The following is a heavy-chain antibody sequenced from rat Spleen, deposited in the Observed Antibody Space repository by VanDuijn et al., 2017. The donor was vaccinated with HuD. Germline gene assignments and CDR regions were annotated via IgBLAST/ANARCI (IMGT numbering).Heavy chain of an antibody. D-gene: IGHD4-3*01. CDR3: VRQDTSGYSNWFAY. J-gene: IGHJ3*01. V-gene: IGHV5-25*01. CDR2: ISPSGVT. CDR1: GFTFSDYY. Sequence: EVQLVESDGGLVQPGRSLKLSCAASGFTFSDYYMAWVRQAPTKSLEWVTSISPSGVTYYRDSVKGRFTVSRENTERTLYLLVDSLRSEDTATYYCVRQDTSGYSNWFAYWGQGTLVTVSS.